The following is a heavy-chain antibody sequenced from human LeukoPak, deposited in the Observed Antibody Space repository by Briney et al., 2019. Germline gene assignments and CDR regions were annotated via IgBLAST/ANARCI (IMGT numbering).Heavy chain of an antibody. J-gene: IGHJ4*02. CDR3: ARSGLRPSFDY. D-gene: IGHD5/OR15-5a*01. Sequence: PSETLSLTCTVSGGSISSGGYYWSWIRQHPGKGLEWIGYIYYSGSTYYNPSLKSRVTISVDTSKNQFSLKLSSVTAADTAVYYCARSGLRPSFDYWGQGTLVTVSS. CDR1: GGSISSGGYY. CDR2: IYYSGST. V-gene: IGHV4-31*03.